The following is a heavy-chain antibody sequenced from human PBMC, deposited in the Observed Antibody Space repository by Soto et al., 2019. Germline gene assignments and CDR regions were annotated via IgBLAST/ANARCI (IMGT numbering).Heavy chain of an antibody. Sequence: GGSLRVSCAASGFTFSSYAMHWVRQSPGKGLEWVAVISYDGSNKYYADSVKGRFTISRDNSKNTLYLQMNSLRAEDTAVYYCAREQWLRRDRPRRAVYFDYWGQGTLVTVSS. D-gene: IGHD5-12*01. J-gene: IGHJ4*02. V-gene: IGHV3-30-3*01. CDR2: ISYDGSNK. CDR1: GFTFSSYA. CDR3: AREQWLRRDRPRRAVYFDY.